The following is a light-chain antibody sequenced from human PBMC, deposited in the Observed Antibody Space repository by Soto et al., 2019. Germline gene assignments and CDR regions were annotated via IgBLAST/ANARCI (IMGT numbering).Light chain of an antibody. CDR2: WAS. Sequence: DIVMTQSPDSLAVSLGERATINCRSSQNVLYSSNNKIYLAWYQQKPGQPPKLLIYWASTRESGVPDRFSGSGSGTDFTLTSSSLQTEDVAVYYCQQYYSTPYTFGQGTKLEIK. J-gene: IGKJ2*01. CDR1: QNVLYSSNNKIY. CDR3: QQYYSTPYT. V-gene: IGKV4-1*01.